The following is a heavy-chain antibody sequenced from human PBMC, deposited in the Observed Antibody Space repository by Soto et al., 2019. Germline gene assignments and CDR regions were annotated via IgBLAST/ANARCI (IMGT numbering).Heavy chain of an antibody. V-gene: IGHV3-23*01. CDR2: ISGSGSLT. J-gene: IGHJ4*02. CDR3: ARTATVSIAVTGIKGLDD. CDR1: GFTFDNYA. D-gene: IGHD6-19*01. Sequence: EVQLLESGGGLVQPGGSLRLSCAASGFTFDNYAMSWVRQAPGKGLEWVSGISGSGSLTSYADSVKGRFTISRANSTNILSLQMNSPGAEDMAVYYCARTATVSIAVTGIKGLDDWGEGTLVTVTS.